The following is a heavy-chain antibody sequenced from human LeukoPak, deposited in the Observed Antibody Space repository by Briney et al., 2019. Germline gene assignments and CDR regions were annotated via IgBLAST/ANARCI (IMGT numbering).Heavy chain of an antibody. V-gene: IGHV3-7*01. Sequence: GGSLRLSCAASGFTFSSYWMSWVRQAPGKGLEWVANIKQDGSEKYYVDSVKGRFTISRDNAKNSLYLQMNSLRAEDTAVYCCARYYMVQGVNIPEYYFDYWGQGTLVTVSS. J-gene: IGHJ4*02. D-gene: IGHD3-10*01. CDR3: ARYYMVQGVNIPEYYFDY. CDR1: GFTFSSYW. CDR2: IKQDGSEK.